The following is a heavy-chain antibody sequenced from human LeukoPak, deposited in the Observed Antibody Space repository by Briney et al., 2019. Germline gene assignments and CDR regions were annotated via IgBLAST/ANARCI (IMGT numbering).Heavy chain of an antibody. CDR3: ARRDGYNLNWFDP. V-gene: IGHV3-9*01. J-gene: IGHJ5*02. CDR2: ISWNGDTT. Sequence: PGGSLRLSCVGSGFIFEDYAMHWVRQRPGKGLEWVSGISWNGDTTDYADSVKGRFTISRDNAKNTLYLQMNSLRAEDTAVYYCARRDGYNLNWFDPWGQGTQVTVSS. CDR1: GFIFEDYA. D-gene: IGHD5-24*01.